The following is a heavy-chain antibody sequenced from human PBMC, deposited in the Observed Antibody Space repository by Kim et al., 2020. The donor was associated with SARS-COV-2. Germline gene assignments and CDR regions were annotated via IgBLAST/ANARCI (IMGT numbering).Heavy chain of an antibody. J-gene: IGHJ4*02. CDR1: GGSISGYY. V-gene: IGHV4-59*01. CDR2: IYNSEST. D-gene: IGHD3-16*01. Sequence: SETLSLTCTVSGGSISGYYWSWFRQPPGKGLEWIGYIYNSESTNYNSSLKSRLTISVDRSKNYFSLKLTSVTAADTAMYYCARHVQKGAFDYWGQGTLVIVSS. CDR3: ARHVQKGAFDY.